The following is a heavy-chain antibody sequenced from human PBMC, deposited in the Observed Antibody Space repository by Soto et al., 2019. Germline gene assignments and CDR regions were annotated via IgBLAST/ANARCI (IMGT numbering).Heavy chain of an antibody. CDR2: IYYSGST. V-gene: IGHV4-30-4*01. CDR3: ARISLWFGESYP. J-gene: IGHJ5*02. D-gene: IGHD3-10*01. Sequence: SETLSLTCTVSGGSISSGDYYWSWIRQPPGKGLEWIGYIYYSGSTYYNPSLKSRVTISVDTSKNQFSLKLSSVTAADTAVYYCARISLWFGESYPWGQGTLVTVSS. CDR1: GGSISSGDYY.